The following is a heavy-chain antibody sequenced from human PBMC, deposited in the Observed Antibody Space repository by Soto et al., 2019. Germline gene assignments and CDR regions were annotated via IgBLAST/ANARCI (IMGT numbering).Heavy chain of an antibody. CDR1: GGTFSSYS. CDR3: ARKGSSSTSCPHSGKDV. CDR2: IIPIFGTA. V-gene: IGHV1-69*06. J-gene: IGHJ6*02. D-gene: IGHD2-2*01. Sequence: SVNVSCKSSGGTFSSYSISWVRQAPGQGLEWMGGIIPIFGTANYAQKFQGRVTITADKSTSTAYMELSSLRSEDTAVYYCARKGSSSTSCPHSGKDVWGRGTPVTVSS.